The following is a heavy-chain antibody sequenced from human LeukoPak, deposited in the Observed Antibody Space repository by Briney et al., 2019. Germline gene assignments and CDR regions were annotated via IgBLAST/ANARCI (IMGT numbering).Heavy chain of an antibody. CDR1: GFNFNDYA. Sequence: GGSLRLSYAASGFNFNDYAMHWVRHAPGKGLEWVSGISWDANTLGYADSVKGRFTISRDNSKNTLYLQMNSLRAEDTAVYYCAKDGDYYGSGSYYNPNWFDPWGQGTLVTVSS. J-gene: IGHJ5*02. D-gene: IGHD3-10*01. CDR2: ISWDANTL. CDR3: AKDGDYYGSGSYYNPNWFDP. V-gene: IGHV3-9*01.